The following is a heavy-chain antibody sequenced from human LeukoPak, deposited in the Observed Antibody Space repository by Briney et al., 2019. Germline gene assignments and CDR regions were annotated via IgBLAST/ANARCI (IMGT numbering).Heavy chain of an antibody. D-gene: IGHD2-2*01. J-gene: IGHJ4*02. CDR1: GFAFGSEA. CDR3: AKDLPAAYFDY. Sequence: GGSLRLSCAVSGFAFGSEAMSWVRQSPARGLEWVASISPGGGTTYYADSVKGRFTISRDNSRTTVYLQMNSLRAEDTAVYHCAKDLPAAYFDYWGQGTLVTVSS. V-gene: IGHV3-23*01. CDR2: ISPGGGTT.